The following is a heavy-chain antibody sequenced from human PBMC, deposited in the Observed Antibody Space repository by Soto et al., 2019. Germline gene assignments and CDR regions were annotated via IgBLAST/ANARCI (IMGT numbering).Heavy chain of an antibody. CDR1: GGSFSSGVYF. D-gene: IGHD3-10*01. J-gene: IGHJ6*02. CDR2: IYYSGGT. CDR3: ARSPNYYYYGFDV. V-gene: IGHV4-61*08. Sequence: PSKSLSWTCTVCGGSFSSGVYFWSWLLRSPRKRLEWIAYIYYSGGTNYNPSLKSRATISVDTSKSQVSLTLTSMTAADAALYYCARSPNYYYYGFDVWGQGTAVSVSS.